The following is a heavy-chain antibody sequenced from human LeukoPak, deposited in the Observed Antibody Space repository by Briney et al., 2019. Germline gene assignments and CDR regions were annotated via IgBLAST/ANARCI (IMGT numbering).Heavy chain of an antibody. J-gene: IGHJ5*02. CDR3: LRADDYGSGSSRWFDP. CDR2: IYYSGST. CDR1: GGSISSGGYY. V-gene: IGHV4-31*03. D-gene: IGHD3-10*01. Sequence: PSQTLSLTCTVSGGSISSGGYYWSWIRQHPGKGLEWIGYIYYSGSTYYNPSLKSRVTISVDTSKNQFSLKMSSVTAADTAAYFGLRADDYGSGSSRWFDPWVQGTLVTVSS.